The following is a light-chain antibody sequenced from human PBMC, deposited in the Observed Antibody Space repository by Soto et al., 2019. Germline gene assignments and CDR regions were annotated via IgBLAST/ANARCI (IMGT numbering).Light chain of an antibody. J-gene: IGKJ1*01. CDR1: QSVSSSY. Sequence: EIVWTQYTGTLSLSPGERCTRSCLASQSVSSSYLAWYQQKPGQAPRLLIYCASSRATGIPDRFSGSGSGTDFTLTISSLQSEDFAVYYCQQYNNWPRTVGPGTQVEIK. CDR3: QQYNNWPRT. V-gene: IGKV3-20*01. CDR2: CAS.